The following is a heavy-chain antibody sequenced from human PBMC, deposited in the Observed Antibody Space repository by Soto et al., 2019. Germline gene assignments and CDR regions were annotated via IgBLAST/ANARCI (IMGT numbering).Heavy chain of an antibody. CDR3: ASSQKGYNWNYFDH. CDR1: GGSISGSYYY. D-gene: IGHD1-20*01. J-gene: IGHJ4*02. Sequence: SETLPLTCAVSGGSISGSYYYWGWLRQSPGRGPEWIGSVFYTGFTSYNPSLESRVSVSVDTSKNQFSLKVSAVTAADMAVYYCASSQKGYNWNYFDHWGQGALVTVSS. V-gene: IGHV4-39*01. CDR2: VFYTGFT.